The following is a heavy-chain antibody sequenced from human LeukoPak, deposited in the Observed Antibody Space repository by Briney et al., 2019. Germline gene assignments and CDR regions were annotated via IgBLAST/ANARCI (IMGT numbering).Heavy chain of an antibody. V-gene: IGHV1-46*01. CDR2: INPSGGST. J-gene: IGHJ4*02. CDR3: ARGRYYYDSSGYFLIAY. Sequence: GASVKVSCKASGYTFTSYYMHWVRQAPGQGLEWMGMINPSGGSTSYAQKFQGRVTMTRDTSTSTVYMELSSLRSEDTAVYYCARGRYYYDSSGYFLIAYWGQGTLVTVSS. D-gene: IGHD3-22*01. CDR1: GYTFTSYY.